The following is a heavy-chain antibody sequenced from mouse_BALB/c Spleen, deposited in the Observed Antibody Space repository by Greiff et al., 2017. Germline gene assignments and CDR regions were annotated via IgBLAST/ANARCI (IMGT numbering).Heavy chain of an antibody. CDR1: VYTFTDYY. CDR3: ARGSNLYAMDY. Sequence: QVQLQQSGPELVKPGASVKISCKASVYTFTDYYINWVKQKPGQGLEWIGWIYPGSGNTKYNEKFKGKATLTVDTSSSTAYMQLSSLTSEDTAVYFCARGSNLYAMDYWGQGTSVTVSS. D-gene: IGHD2-5*01. V-gene: IGHV1-84*02. J-gene: IGHJ4*01. CDR2: IYPGSGNT.